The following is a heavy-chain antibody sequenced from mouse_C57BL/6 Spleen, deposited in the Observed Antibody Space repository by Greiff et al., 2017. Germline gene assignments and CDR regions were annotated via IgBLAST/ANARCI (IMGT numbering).Heavy chain of an antibody. J-gene: IGHJ2*01. CDR1: GFTFTSYW. CDR3: ARGDFDY. Sequence: QVQLQQPGAELVKPGASVKMSCTASGFTFTSYWITWVKQRPGQGLEWIGDIYPGSGSTNYNEKFKSKATLTVDTSSITAYMQRSSLTSEDSAVYYCARGDFDYWGQGTTLTVSS. CDR2: IYPGSGST. V-gene: IGHV1-55*01.